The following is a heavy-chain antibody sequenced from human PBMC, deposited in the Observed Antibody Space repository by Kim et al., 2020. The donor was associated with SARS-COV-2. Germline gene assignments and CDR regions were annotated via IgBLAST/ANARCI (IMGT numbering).Heavy chain of an antibody. V-gene: IGHV1-69*02. Sequence: FQGRVTITADKSTSTAYMELSSLRSEDTAVYYCARNVWDNWNYVGYYMDVWGKGTTVTVSS. J-gene: IGHJ6*03. D-gene: IGHD1-7*01. CDR3: ARNVWDNWNYVGYYMDV.